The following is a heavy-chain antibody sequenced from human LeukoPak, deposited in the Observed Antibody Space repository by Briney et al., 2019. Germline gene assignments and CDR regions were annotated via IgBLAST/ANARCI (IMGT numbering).Heavy chain of an antibody. CDR1: GYTFTSYD. J-gene: IGHJ4*02. D-gene: IGHD2-15*01. CDR3: ATAPLGGYCSGGSCSSFDY. CDR2: IIPIFGTA. Sequence: SVKVSCKASGYTFTSYDINWVRQATGQGLEWMGGIIPIFGTANYAQKFQGRVTITTDESTRTAYMELSSLRSEDTAVYYCATAPLGGYCSGGSCSSFDYWGQGTLVTVSS. V-gene: IGHV1-69*05.